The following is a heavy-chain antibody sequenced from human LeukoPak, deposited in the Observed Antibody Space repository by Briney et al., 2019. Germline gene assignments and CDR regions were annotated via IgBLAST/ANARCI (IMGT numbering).Heavy chain of an antibody. J-gene: IGHJ4*02. Sequence: GGPRRLSCEASGFTFSTHWMSWVRQAPGKGLEWVASINPDGSQKYYLDSVKGRFTISRDNTKNSLYLQMYSLGAEDTAVYYCARLLGTATTYDYWGQGTLVTVSS. V-gene: IGHV3-7*01. CDR2: INPDGSQK. CDR1: GFTFSTHW. D-gene: IGHD5-24*01. CDR3: ARLLGTATTYDY.